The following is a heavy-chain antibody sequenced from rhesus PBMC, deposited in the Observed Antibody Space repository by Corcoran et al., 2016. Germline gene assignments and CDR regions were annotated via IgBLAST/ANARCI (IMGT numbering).Heavy chain of an antibody. CDR3: ASMGGSGYYFDY. CDR1: GGSISDSYY. D-gene: IGHD1-44*02. CDR2: IYGSSGRP. J-gene: IGHJ4*01. V-gene: IGHV4S7*01. Sequence: QVQLQESGPGLVKPSETLSLTCAVSGGSISDSYYWNWIRQPPGKGLEWIGNIYGSSGRPYSNPPLKSRVTISKDTSKNQFSLKLSSVTAADTAVYYGASMGGSGYYFDYWGQGVLVTVSS.